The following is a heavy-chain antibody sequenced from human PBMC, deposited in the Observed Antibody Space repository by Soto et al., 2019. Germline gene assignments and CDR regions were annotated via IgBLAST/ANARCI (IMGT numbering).Heavy chain of an antibody. D-gene: IGHD6-6*01. V-gene: IGHV4-30-2*01. CDR1: GGSISSGGYS. CDR2: IYHRGST. Sequence: QLQLQESGSGLVKPSQTLSLTCAVSGGSISSGGYSWSWIRQPPGKGLEWIGYIYHRGSTYYNPSLKSRVTISVDSSQAQFFLKLSSVTAADTAVYFCARVPSTWGQVTLVTVSS. J-gene: IGHJ5*02. CDR3: ARVPST.